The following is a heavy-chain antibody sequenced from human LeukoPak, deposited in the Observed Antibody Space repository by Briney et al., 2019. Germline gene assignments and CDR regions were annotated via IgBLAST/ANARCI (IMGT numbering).Heavy chain of an antibody. V-gene: IGHV4-30-2*01. CDR3: ARTPTYCGGDCYYFDP. J-gene: IGHJ5*02. CDR2: VHHTGST. D-gene: IGHD2-21*02. CDR1: GGYISSSGYS. Sequence: PSETLSLTCAVSGGYISSSGYSWSWIRQPPGKGLEWIGYVHHTGSTYYNPSLKSRVTISVDRSKNQFSLKLSSVTAADTAMYFCARTPTYCGGDCYYFDPWGQGTLVTVSS.